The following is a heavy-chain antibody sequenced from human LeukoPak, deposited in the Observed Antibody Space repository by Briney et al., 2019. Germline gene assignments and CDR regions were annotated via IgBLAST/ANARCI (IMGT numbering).Heavy chain of an antibody. CDR2: INPNNGGT. D-gene: IGHD6-13*01. V-gene: IGHV1-2*02. J-gene: IGHJ4*02. Sequence: ASVKVSCKASGYTFTGYHIHWVRQAPGQGLEWMGWINPNNGGTNYAQKFQGRVTMTRDTSISTAYMELSGLRSEDTAVYYCATGVSSPGDYWGQGTLVTVSS. CDR1: GYTFTGYH. CDR3: ATGVSSPGDY.